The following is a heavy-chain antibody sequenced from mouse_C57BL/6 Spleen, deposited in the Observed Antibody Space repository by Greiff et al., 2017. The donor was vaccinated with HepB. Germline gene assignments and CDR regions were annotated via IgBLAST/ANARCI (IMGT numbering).Heavy chain of an antibody. Sequence: EVQLQQSGPELVKPGASVKIPCKASGYTFTDYNMDWVKQSHGKSLEWIGDINPNNGGTIYNQKFKGKATLTVDKSSSTAYMELRSLTSEDTAVYYCARCPIYYDYDGWFDYWGQGTTLTVSS. CDR2: INPNNGGT. CDR3: ARCPIYYDYDGWFDY. V-gene: IGHV1-18*01. D-gene: IGHD2-4*01. J-gene: IGHJ2*01. CDR1: GYTFTDYN.